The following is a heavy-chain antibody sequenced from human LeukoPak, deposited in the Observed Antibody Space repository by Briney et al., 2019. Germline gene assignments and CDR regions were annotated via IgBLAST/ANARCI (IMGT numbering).Heavy chain of an antibody. CDR1: GGSFSGYY. D-gene: IGHD3-22*01. CDR3: ARSGYYSKSNVDY. V-gene: IGHV4-34*01. Sequence: SETLSLTCAVYGGSFSGYYWSWIRQPPGKGLEWIGEINHSGSTNYNPSLKSRVTISVDTSKNQFSLKLSSVTAADTAVYYCARSGYYSKSNVDYWGQGTLVTVSS. J-gene: IGHJ4*02. CDR2: INHSGST.